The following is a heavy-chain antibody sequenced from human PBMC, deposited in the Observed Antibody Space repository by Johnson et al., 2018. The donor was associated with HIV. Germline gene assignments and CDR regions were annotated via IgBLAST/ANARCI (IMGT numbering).Heavy chain of an antibody. CDR1: RFTFSSFA. D-gene: IGHD3-3*01. CDR3: ARGGFWSGYYLLSHAFDI. CDR2: ISYDESNQ. Sequence: QVQLVESGGGVVQPGRSLRLSCAASRFTFSSFAMHWVRQAPGKGLERVAGISYDESNQAYAESVKGRFTLSRDKSKNTLYLQMNSLRAEDTAVYYCARGGFWSGYYLLSHAFDIWGQGTMVTVSS. J-gene: IGHJ3*02. V-gene: IGHV3-30-3*01.